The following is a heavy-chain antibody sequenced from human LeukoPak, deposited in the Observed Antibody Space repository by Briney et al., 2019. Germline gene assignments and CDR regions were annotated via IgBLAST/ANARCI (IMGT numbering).Heavy chain of an antibody. V-gene: IGHV4-34*01. CDR2: INHSGST. Sequence: KPSETLSLTCAVYGGSFSGYYWSWIRQPPGKGLEWIGEINHSGSTNYNPSLNTRVTMSVDTSKNQFSLKLSSVTAADTAVYYCARRLKVTEHFDYWGQGTLVTVSS. CDR1: GGSFSGYY. D-gene: IGHD2-21*02. J-gene: IGHJ4*02. CDR3: ARRLKVTEHFDY.